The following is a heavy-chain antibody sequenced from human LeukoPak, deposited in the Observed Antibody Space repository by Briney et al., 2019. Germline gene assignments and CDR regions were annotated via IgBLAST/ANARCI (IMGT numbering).Heavy chain of an antibody. CDR1: GFTFSSYG. CDR2: ISYDGSVK. Sequence: GRSLRLSCAASGFTFSSYGMHWVRQAPGKGLEWVAVISYDGSVKYYGDSVKGRFTISRDNAKNSLYLQMNSLRAEDTAVYYCARVLDTAMAVDYWGQGTLVTVSS. CDR3: ARVLDTAMAVDY. D-gene: IGHD5-18*01. V-gene: IGHV3-30*03. J-gene: IGHJ4*02.